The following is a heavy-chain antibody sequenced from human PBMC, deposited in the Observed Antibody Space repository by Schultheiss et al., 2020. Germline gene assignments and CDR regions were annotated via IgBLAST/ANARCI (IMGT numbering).Heavy chain of an antibody. CDR1: GFTFSSYA. CDR2: ISASGGRT. J-gene: IGHJ4*02. V-gene: IGHV3-23*01. Sequence: GGSLRLSCAASGFTFSSYAMSWVRQAPGKGLEWVSGISASGGRTYYADSVKGRFTISRDNSRNTLYLQMNSLRVEDTAVYYCARSGCGSTSCPRGVSIGSHWGQGTLVTVSS. D-gene: IGHD2-2*01. CDR3: ARSGCGSTSCPRGVSIGSH.